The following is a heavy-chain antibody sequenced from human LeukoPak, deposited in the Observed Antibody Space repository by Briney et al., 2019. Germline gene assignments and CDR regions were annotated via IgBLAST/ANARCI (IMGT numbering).Heavy chain of an antibody. D-gene: IGHD5-12*01. CDR1: GFNFGIYS. J-gene: IGHJ4*02. V-gene: IGHV3-48*01. Sequence: GGSLRLSCAASGFNFGIYSLNWVRQAPGKGLEWLSYVSAGSTIYYADSVKGRFTISRDNANNLLYLQMNSLRAEDTAVYYCARDLFGTYDSDYWGQGILVTVFS. CDR3: ARDLFGTYDSDY. CDR2: VSAGSTI.